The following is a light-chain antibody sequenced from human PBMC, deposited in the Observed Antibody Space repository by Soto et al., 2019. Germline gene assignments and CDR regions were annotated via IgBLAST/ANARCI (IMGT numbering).Light chain of an antibody. CDR1: QGIANY. CDR2: SAS. Sequence: DIHLTQSPSFLSASEGDRVTITCRASQGIANYLAWFQQKPWKAPKLLIDSASTLQSGVPSRFSGSGVGTEFTLTITGLQPEDSATYDCQQLSIYPLTFGPGTRVYIK. J-gene: IGKJ3*01. V-gene: IGKV1-9*01. CDR3: QQLSIYPLT.